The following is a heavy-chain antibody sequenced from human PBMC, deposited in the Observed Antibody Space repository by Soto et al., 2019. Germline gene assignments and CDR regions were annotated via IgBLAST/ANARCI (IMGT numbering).Heavy chain of an antibody. V-gene: IGHV1-69*02. CDR2: IIPILGIA. CDR1: GGTFSSYT. Sequence: SVKVSCKASGGTFSSYTISWVRQAPGQGLEWMGRIIPILGIANYAQKFQGRVTITADKSTSTAYMELSSLRSEDTAVYYCASGGSRNPPYFDYWGQGNLVTVSS. J-gene: IGHJ4*02. CDR3: ASGGSRNPPYFDY. D-gene: IGHD2-15*01.